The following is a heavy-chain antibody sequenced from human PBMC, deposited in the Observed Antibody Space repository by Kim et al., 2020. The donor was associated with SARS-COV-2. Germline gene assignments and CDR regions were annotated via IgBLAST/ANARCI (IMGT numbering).Heavy chain of an antibody. CDR2: IHPGGSSI. V-gene: IGHV1-46*01. D-gene: IGHD1-26*01. J-gene: IGHJ4*02. CDR1: GYTFTSHS. CDR3: ARSPYFDFDH. Sequence: ASVKVSCKASGYTFTSHSIHWVRQAPGQGLEWIGRIHPGGSSIFYARKFLARVALTRDTSTNTAYMELSSLRSEDTAVYYCARSPYFDFDHWGQGTLVTV.